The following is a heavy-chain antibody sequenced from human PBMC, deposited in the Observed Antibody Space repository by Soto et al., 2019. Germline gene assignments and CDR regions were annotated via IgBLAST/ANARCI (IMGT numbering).Heavy chain of an antibody. CDR2: IWYDGSNK. Sequence: GGSLRLSCAASGFTFSSYGMHWVRQAPGKGLEWVAVIWYDGSNKYYADSVKGRFTISRDNSKNTLYLQMNSLRAEDTAVYYCARDESSWNSYYFDYWGQGTLVTVSS. J-gene: IGHJ4*02. D-gene: IGHD6-13*01. CDR1: GFTFSSYG. V-gene: IGHV3-33*01. CDR3: ARDESSWNSYYFDY.